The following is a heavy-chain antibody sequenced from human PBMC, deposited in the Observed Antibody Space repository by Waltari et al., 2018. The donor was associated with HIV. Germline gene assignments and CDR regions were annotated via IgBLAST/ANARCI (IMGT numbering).Heavy chain of an antibody. V-gene: IGHV3-49*04. CDR1: GFTFGDYA. CDR3: ADQTNFHY. Sequence: EAQLVESGGGLVQPGRSLTLPLTASGFTFGDYAMSWVGQAQGKGLEWIGFIRRKAYGGTTEYAASVKGRFIISRDDSKGIAFLQMNSLIIEDTAVYYCADQTNFHYWGQGTLVTVSS. D-gene: IGHD2-2*01. CDR2: IRRKAYGGTT. J-gene: IGHJ4*02.